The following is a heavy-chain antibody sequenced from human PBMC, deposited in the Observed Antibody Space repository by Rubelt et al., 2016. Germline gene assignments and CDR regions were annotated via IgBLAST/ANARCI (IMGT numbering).Heavy chain of an antibody. V-gene: IGHV4-34*01. CDR2: INHSGST. Sequence: QVQLQQWGAGLLKPSETLSLTCAVYGGSFSTYYWSWIRQPPGKGLEWIGEINHSGSTNYNPSLKSRVTISVDTSKNHFSLKLCSLTAADTAVYYCARGVPQCSSGKYNYYYGMDVWGQGTTVSVTS. J-gene: IGHJ6*02. CDR1: GGSFSTYY. CDR3: ARGVPQCSSGKYNYYYGMDV. D-gene: IGHD6-19*01.